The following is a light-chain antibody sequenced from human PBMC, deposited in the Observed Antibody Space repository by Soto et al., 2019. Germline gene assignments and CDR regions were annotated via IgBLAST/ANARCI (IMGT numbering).Light chain of an antibody. J-gene: IGKJ5*01. CDR2: GAS. Sequence: EIVLTQSPGTLSLSPGERATLCCRASQSVSSSYLAWYQQKPGQPPRLLIYGASSRATGIPDRFSGSGSGTDFTLTISRLEPEDFAVFYCQHYDSLPITFGQGTRLEI. CDR1: QSVSSSY. V-gene: IGKV3-20*01. CDR3: QHYDSLPIT.